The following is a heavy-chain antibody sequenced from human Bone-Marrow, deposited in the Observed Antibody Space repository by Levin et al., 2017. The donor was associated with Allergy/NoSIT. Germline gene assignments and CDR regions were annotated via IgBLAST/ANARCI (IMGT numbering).Heavy chain of an antibody. CDR2: IDQSGNT. D-gene: IGHD2-15*01. CDR3: ARTLGYCSGDGCYYYFDQ. J-gene: IGHJ4*02. CDR1: NYSISSDFH. V-gene: IGHV4-38-2*01. Sequence: RSQTLSLTRAVSNYSISSDFHWGWIRQPPGKGLEWIGSIDQSGNTYYNPSLKSRVTISLDTSKNQFSLRLTSVTAADTAVYYCARTLGYCSGDGCYYYFDQWGQGTLVTVSS.